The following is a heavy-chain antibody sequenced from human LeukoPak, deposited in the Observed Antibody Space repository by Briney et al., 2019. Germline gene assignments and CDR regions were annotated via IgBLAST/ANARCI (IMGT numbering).Heavy chain of an antibody. CDR1: GFTVSSSY. Sequence: GGSLRLSCAASGFTVSSSYMSWVRQAPGKGLEWVSVLYSGGTTYYADSVKGRFTISRDTSKNTLYLQMSSLRTEDTAVYYCVKRAVSGAGTITQFYFDHWGQGTLVTVSS. J-gene: IGHJ4*02. CDR2: LYSGGTT. CDR3: VKRAVSGAGTITQFYFDH. V-gene: IGHV3-53*05. D-gene: IGHD3-10*01.